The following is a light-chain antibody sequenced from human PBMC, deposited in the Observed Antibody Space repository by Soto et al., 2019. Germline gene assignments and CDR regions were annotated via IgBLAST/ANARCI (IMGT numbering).Light chain of an antibody. Sequence: QSVLTQPPSVSGAPGQRVTISCTGSSSNIRAGYDVHWYQQLPRTAPKLLIYDSSNRPSGVPDRFSGSKSGTSASLVITGLQAEDEADYYCQSYDNSLNAVIFGGGTKLTVL. J-gene: IGLJ2*01. CDR1: SSNIRAGYD. V-gene: IGLV1-40*01. CDR3: QSYDNSLNAVI. CDR2: DSS.